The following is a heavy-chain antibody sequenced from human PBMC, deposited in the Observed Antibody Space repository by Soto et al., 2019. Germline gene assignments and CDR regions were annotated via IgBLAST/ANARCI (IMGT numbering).Heavy chain of an antibody. J-gene: IGHJ4*02. V-gene: IGHV4-34*01. CDR2: INHSGST. D-gene: IGHD3-10*01. Sequence: SETLSLTCAVYGGSFSGYYWSWIRQPPGKGLEWIGEINHSGSTNYNPSLKSRVTISVDTSKNQFSLKLSSVTAADTAVYYCARGRGGLGIYFDYWGQGTLVTVSS. CDR1: GGSFSGYY. CDR3: ARGRGGLGIYFDY.